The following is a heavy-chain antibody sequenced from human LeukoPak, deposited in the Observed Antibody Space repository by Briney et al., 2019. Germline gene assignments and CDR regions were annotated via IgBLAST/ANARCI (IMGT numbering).Heavy chain of an antibody. Sequence: ASVKVSCKASGGTFSSYAISWVRQAPGQGLEWMGIINPSGGSTSYAQKFQGRVTMTRDTSTSTVYMELSSLRSEDTAVYYCARAGMITFGGVIAPGGYWGQGTLVTVSS. CDR1: GGTFSSYA. CDR2: INPSGGST. CDR3: ARAGMITFGGVIAPGGY. D-gene: IGHD3-16*02. J-gene: IGHJ4*02. V-gene: IGHV1-46*01.